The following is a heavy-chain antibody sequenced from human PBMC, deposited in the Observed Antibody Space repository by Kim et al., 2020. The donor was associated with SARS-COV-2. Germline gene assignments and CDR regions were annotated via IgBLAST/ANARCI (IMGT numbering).Heavy chain of an antibody. V-gene: IGHV3-33*01. D-gene: IGHD1-7*01. Sequence: GGSLRLSCAASGFTLDFYAMHWVRQAPGRGLEWLAAIWYDGNYKYYADSVKGRFTLSKDISKNTVDLQMNRLRPEDTAVYFCARDGTSFYGYMDLWGQGRQVSVSA. CDR3: ARDGTSFYGYMDL. CDR1: GFTLDFYA. CDR2: IWYDGNYK. J-gene: IGHJ4*02.